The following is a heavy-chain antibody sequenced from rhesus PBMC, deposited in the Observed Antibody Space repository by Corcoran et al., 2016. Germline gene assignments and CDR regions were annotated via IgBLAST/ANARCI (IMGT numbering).Heavy chain of an antibody. CDR2: ISGKSGNT. V-gene: IGHV4-99*02. CDR3: AREASTYWH. CDR1: GYSISSGYY. Sequence: QVQLQESGPGLVKASETLSLTCAVSGYSISSGYYWGWIRQPTGKGLEYIGYISGKSGNTYYNPSLESRVTSSKDTSKNQFSLKLTSVTAADTAVYYCAREASTYWHWGQGVLVTVSS. D-gene: IGHD2-39*01. J-gene: IGHJ4*01.